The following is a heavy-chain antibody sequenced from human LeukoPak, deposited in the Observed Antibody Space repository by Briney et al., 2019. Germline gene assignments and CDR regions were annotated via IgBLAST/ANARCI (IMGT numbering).Heavy chain of an antibody. J-gene: IGHJ4*02. CDR1: GFTFSDYT. CDR2: ISSSGSTI. D-gene: IGHD6-13*01. V-gene: IGHV3-11*01. Sequence: GGSLRLSCAASGFTFSDYTMNWVRQAPGKGLEWVSYISSSGSTIYYADSVKGRFTISRDNAKNSLYLQMNSLRAEDTAVYYCARDIRSSWYIDYWGQGTLVTVSS. CDR3: ARDIRSSWYIDY.